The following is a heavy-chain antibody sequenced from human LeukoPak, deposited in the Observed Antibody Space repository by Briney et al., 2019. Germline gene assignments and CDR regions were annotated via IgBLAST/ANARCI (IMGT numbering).Heavy chain of an antibody. CDR1: GFSFSSYS. CDR3: ASTMVRGVIRKWFDP. Sequence: GGSLRLSCAASGFSFSSYSMNWVLQAPGKGLEWVSSISSSSSYIYYADSVKGRFTISRDNAKNSLYLQMNSLRAEDTAVYYCASTMVRGVIRKWFDPWGQGTLVTVSS. D-gene: IGHD3-10*01. V-gene: IGHV3-21*01. J-gene: IGHJ5*02. CDR2: ISSSSSYI.